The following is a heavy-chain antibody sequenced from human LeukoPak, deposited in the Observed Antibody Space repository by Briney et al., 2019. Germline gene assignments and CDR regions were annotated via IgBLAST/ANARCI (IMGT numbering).Heavy chain of an antibody. J-gene: IGHJ4*02. V-gene: IGHV4-39*07. Sequence: SGTLSLTCTVSGGSISSSSYYWGWIRQPPGKGLEWIGSIYYSGSTYYNPSLKSRVTISVDTSKNQFSLKLTSVTAADTAVYYCARSPTKRVPEDYWGQGTLATVSS. CDR3: ARSPTKRVPEDY. CDR1: GGSISSSSYY. D-gene: IGHD2-2*01. CDR2: IYYSGST.